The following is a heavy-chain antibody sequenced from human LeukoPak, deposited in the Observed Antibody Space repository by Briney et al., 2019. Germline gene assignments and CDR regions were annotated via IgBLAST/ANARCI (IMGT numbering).Heavy chain of an antibody. CDR3: AQTSSGWYFWDY. J-gene: IGHJ4*02. Sequence: ESGPTLVKPTRTLTLTCTFSGFSLRTRGVGVGWIRQPPGKALEWLALIYWNDDKRYSPSLKSRLTITKDTSKNQVVLTMTNMDPVDTATYYCAQTSSGWYFWDYWGQGTLVTVSS. CDR1: GFSLRTRGVG. V-gene: IGHV2-5*01. D-gene: IGHD6-19*01. CDR2: IYWNDDK.